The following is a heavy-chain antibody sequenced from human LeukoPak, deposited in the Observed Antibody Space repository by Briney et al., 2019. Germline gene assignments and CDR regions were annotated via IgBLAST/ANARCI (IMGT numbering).Heavy chain of an antibody. CDR3: AKGGGHRLLWFGEPLRDFDY. CDR2: IQNDEIDK. Sequence: PGGSLRLSCAASGFTFNTYGMHWVRQAPGKGLEWVAFIQNDEIDKFYADSVKGRFTISRDNSKNTLYLQMNSLRAEDTAVYYCAKGGGHRLLWFGEPLRDFDYWGQGTLVTVSS. V-gene: IGHV3-30*02. D-gene: IGHD3-10*01. CDR1: GFTFNTYG. J-gene: IGHJ4*02.